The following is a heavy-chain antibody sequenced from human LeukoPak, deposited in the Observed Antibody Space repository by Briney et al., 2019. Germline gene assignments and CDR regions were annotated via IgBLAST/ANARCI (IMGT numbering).Heavy chain of an antibody. V-gene: IGHV1-18*01. CDR2: ISAYNGNT. D-gene: IGHD2-2*01. CDR1: GYTFTSYG. CDR3: ARAPLGRVVVPAANMDV. J-gene: IGHJ6*03. Sequence: ASVKVSCKASGYTFTSYGISWVRQAPGQGLEWMGWISAYNGNTNYAQKLQGRVTMTTDTSTSTAYMELRSLRSDDTAVYYCARAPLGRVVVPAANMDVWGKGTTVTVSS.